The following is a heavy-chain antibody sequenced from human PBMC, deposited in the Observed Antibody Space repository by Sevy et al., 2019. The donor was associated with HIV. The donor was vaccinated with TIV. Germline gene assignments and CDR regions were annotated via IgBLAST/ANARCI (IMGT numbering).Heavy chain of an antibody. J-gene: IGHJ4*02. CDR3: ARAVADYIWGSYRYTGGYFDY. CDR2: ISSSSSTI. Sequence: GGSLRLSCAASRFTFSSYSMNWVRQAPGKGLEWVSYISSSSSTIYYAYSVKGRFTISRDNAKNSLYLQMNSLRAEDTAVYYCARAVADYIWGSYRYTGGYFDYWGQGTLVTVSS. CDR1: RFTFSSYS. D-gene: IGHD3-16*02. V-gene: IGHV3-48*01.